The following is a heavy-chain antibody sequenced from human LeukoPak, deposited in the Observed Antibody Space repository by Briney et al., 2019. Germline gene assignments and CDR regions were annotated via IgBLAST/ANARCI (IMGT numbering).Heavy chain of an antibody. CDR1: GYTFTGCY. V-gene: IGHV1-2*02. J-gene: IGHJ4*02. CDR3: ARSRRVGNGEYPDY. D-gene: IGHD3-10*01. Sequence: ASVKVSRKASGYTFTGCYMHWVRKTPGQGLEWMGWINPNTGDTNYGRKFQGRVTMTRDTSINTAYMELRSLRSDDTAVYYCARSRRVGNGEYPDYWGQGTLVIVSS. CDR2: INPNTGDT.